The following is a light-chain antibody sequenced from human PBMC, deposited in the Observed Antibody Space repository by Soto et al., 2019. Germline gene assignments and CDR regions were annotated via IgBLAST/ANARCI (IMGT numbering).Light chain of an antibody. Sequence: EIVLTQSPATLSLSPGERATLSCRASQSISNNLGWYQQKPGQAPRLLIYDASTRATGIPARFSGSGSGTDFTLTISSLEPEDFAVYYGQQRTSWVYTFGQGNKLEIK. J-gene: IGKJ2*01. CDR3: QQRTSWVYT. CDR2: DAS. V-gene: IGKV3-11*01. CDR1: QSISNN.